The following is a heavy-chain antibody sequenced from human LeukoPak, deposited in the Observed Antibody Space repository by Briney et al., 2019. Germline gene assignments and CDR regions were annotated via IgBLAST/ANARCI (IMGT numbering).Heavy chain of an antibody. CDR2: IHHSGST. CDR1: GGSVSRSNW. CDR3: ARTEAFCSDTSCSNWFDP. V-gene: IGHV4-4*02. D-gene: IGHD2-2*01. Sequence: SETLSLTCAVSGGSVSRSNWWNWIRQPPGKGLEWIGEIHHSGSTNYNPSLKSRVTMSVDKSKNQFSLKLSSVTAADTAVYYCARTEAFCSDTSCSNWFDPWGQGTLVTVSS. J-gene: IGHJ5*02.